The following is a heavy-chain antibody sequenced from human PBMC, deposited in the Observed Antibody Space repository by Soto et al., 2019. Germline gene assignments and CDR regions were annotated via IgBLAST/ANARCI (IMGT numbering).Heavy chain of an antibody. CDR3: ARDSPHYDYIWGSPDGYYYYMDV. J-gene: IGHJ6*03. Sequence: RGSLRLSCAASGFTVSSNYMSWVRQAPGKGLEWVSVIYSGGSTYYADSVKGRFTISRHNSKNTLYLQMNSLRAEDTAVYYCARDSPHYDYIWGSPDGYYYYMDVWGKGTTVTVSS. CDR2: IYSGGST. D-gene: IGHD3-16*01. CDR1: GFTVSSNY. V-gene: IGHV3-53*04.